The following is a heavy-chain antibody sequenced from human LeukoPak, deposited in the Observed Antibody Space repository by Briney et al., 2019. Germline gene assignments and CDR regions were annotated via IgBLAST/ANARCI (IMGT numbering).Heavy chain of an antibody. CDR2: ISSSGITI. CDR1: GFTFSSYS. Sequence: PGGSLRLSCAASGFTFSSYSMNWVRQAPGKGLEWVSYISSSGITIYYADSVKGRFTISRDNAKNSLYLQMNSLRAEDTAVYYCARDWVGRGADYWGQGTLVTVSS. D-gene: IGHD3-10*01. J-gene: IGHJ4*02. CDR3: ARDWVGRGADY. V-gene: IGHV3-48*04.